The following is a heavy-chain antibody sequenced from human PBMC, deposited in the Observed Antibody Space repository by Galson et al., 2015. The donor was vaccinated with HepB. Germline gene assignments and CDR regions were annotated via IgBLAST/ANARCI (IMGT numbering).Heavy chain of an antibody. D-gene: IGHD1-1*01. Sequence: SVKVSCKASGYSFINYGITWVRQAPGQGLEWLGWISGYNRNPNYAQSLQDRVTMTTDTSTSTAYMELRSLTSDDTAVYYCARGYSVTGTSVGYWGQGTLVTVSS. CDR2: ISGYNRNP. J-gene: IGHJ4*02. V-gene: IGHV1-18*01. CDR3: ARGYSVTGTSVGY. CDR1: GYSFINYG.